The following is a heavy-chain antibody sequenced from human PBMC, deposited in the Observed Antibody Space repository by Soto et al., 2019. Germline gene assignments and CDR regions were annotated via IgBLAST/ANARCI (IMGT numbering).Heavy chain of an antibody. V-gene: IGHV3-30*09. J-gene: IGHJ6*02. Sequence: VELVESGGGVVQPGRSLRLSCAASGFTFSGYALHWVRQTPGKGLEWMAVISYDGSNKYYAGSVEGRFAISRDNSKNTLFRQMNSLRTEDTAIYYCARAEPAGFGVMTASHYYGMDVWGQGTTVTVSS. CDR2: ISYDGSNK. CDR3: ARAEPAGFGVMTASHYYGMDV. CDR1: GFTFSGYA. D-gene: IGHD3-3*01.